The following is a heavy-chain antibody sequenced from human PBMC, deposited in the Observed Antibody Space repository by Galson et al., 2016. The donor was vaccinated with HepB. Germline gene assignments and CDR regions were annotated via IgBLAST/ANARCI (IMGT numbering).Heavy chain of an antibody. Sequence: SETLSLTCTVSGGSIRGSIYYWGWIRQPPGKGLEWIGSIYHSGNTYYSPSLSPSLKSRVTISVDTSKNQFSLKLRSVTAADTAVYYCASHDDSKWDYWGQGTLVNGSP. J-gene: IGHJ4*02. CDR2: IYHSGNT. CDR1: GGSIRGSIYY. CDR3: ASHDDSKWDY. D-gene: IGHD1-1*01. V-gene: IGHV4-39*01.